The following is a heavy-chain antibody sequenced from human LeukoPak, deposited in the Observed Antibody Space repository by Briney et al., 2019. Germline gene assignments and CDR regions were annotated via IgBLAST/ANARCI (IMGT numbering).Heavy chain of an antibody. Sequence: GGSLRLSCAASGFPFSSYGMSWVRQAPGKGLEWVSAITGSSRSTYYADSVKGRFTISRDNSKNTLYLQMNSLRAEDTAIYYCAKDQLNRFCSGGSCSTTHDYWGQGTLVTVSS. CDR3: AKDQLNRFCSGGSCSTTHDY. V-gene: IGHV3-23*01. CDR1: GFPFSSYG. J-gene: IGHJ4*02. CDR2: ITGSSRST. D-gene: IGHD2-15*01.